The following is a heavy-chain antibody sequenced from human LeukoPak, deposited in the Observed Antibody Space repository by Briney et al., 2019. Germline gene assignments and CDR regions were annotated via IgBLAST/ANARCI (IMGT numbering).Heavy chain of an antibody. V-gene: IGHV1-69*05. CDR2: IIPIFGTA. CDR1: GGTFSSYA. J-gene: IGHJ3*02. D-gene: IGHD5-24*01. CDR3: ARDGYNYAFDI. Sequence: SVKVPCKASGGTFSSYAISWVRQAPGQGLEWMGRIIPIFGTANYAQKFQGRVTITTDESTSTAYMELSSLRSEDTAVYYCARDGYNYAFDIWGQGTMVTVSS.